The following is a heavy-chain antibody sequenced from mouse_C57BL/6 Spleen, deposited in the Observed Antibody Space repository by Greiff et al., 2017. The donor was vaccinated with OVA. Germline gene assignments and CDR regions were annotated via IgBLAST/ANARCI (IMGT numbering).Heavy chain of an antibody. D-gene: IGHD2-4*01. V-gene: IGHV1-53*01. CDR2: INPSNGGT. CDR1: GYTFTSYW. CDR3: ARYPNYDVGAWFAY. Sequence: QVQLQQPGTELVKPGASVKLSCKASGYTFTSYWMHWVKQRPGQGLEWIGNINPSNGGTNYNEKFKSKATLTVDKSSSTAYMQLSSLTSEDSAVYYGARYPNYDVGAWFAYWGQGTLVTVSA. J-gene: IGHJ3*01.